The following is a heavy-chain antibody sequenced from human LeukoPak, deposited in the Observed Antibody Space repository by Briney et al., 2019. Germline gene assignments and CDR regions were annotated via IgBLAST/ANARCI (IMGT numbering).Heavy chain of an antibody. CDR3: AREGGLENY. CDR1: GFKFSDHY. D-gene: IGHD3/OR15-3a*01. V-gene: IGHV3-72*01. J-gene: IGHJ4*02. CDR2: SRNKASSYTT. Sequence: GGSQRLSCAASGFKFSDHYIDWVRQAPGKGLEWVGRSRNKASSYTTEYAASVEGRFTISRDVSESSLYLQMNSLRAEDTAVYYCAREGGLENYWGQGTLVTVSS.